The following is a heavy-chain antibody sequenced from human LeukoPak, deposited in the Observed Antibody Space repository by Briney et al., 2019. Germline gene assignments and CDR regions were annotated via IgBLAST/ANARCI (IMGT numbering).Heavy chain of an antibody. CDR1: GFTFNTYD. Sequence: GGSLRLSCVASGFTFNTYDMSWVRQAPGKGLEWVSVISASGGSTYYADSVKGRFTISRDNSKNTLYLQMNNLRAEDTAVYHCAKGGWLDNYWGQGTLVTVSS. CDR3: AKGGWLDNY. J-gene: IGHJ4*02. CDR2: ISASGGST. D-gene: IGHD6-19*01. V-gene: IGHV3-23*01.